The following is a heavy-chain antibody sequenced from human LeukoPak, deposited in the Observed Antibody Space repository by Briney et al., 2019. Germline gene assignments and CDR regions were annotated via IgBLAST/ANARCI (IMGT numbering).Heavy chain of an antibody. J-gene: IGHJ4*02. D-gene: IGHD3-10*01. V-gene: IGHV1-69*04. CDR2: IIPILGIA. Sequence: ASVKVSCKASGGTFSSYAISWVRQAPGQGLEWMGRIIPILGIANYAQKFQGRVTITADKSTSTAYMELSSLRYEDTAVYYCASLGYGSGSYYTVPDYWGQGTLVTVSS. CDR3: ASLGYGSGSYYTVPDY. CDR1: GGTFSSYA.